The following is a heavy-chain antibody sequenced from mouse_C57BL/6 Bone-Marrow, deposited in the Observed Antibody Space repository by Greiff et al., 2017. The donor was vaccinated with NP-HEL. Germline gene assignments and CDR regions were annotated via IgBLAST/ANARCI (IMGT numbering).Heavy chain of an antibody. V-gene: IGHV5-4*01. Sequence: EVQGVESGGGLVKPGGSLKLSCAASGFTFSSYAMSWVRQTPEKRLEWVATISDGGSYTYYPDNVKGRFTISRDNAKNNLYLQMSHLKSEDTAMYYCARLYYDYDMDYWGQGTSVTVSS. J-gene: IGHJ4*01. CDR1: GFTFSSYA. CDR3: ARLYYDYDMDY. D-gene: IGHD2-4*01. CDR2: ISDGGSYT.